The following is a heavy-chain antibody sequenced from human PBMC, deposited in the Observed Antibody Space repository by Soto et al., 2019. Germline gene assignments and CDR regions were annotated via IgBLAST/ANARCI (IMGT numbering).Heavy chain of an antibody. CDR3: ARGHHYGEYVGWFDP. Sequence: EVQLVESGGGLVQPGGSLRLSCAASGFTSDNYAMHWVRHAPGKGLEWVSGIRWNSGSMAYADSVKGRFTISRDSAKNSLYLQMNSLRPEDTALYYCARGHHYGEYVGWFDPWGQGTLVTVS. V-gene: IGHV3-9*02. CDR2: IRWNSGSM. CDR1: GFTSDNYA. J-gene: IGHJ5*02. D-gene: IGHD4-17*01.